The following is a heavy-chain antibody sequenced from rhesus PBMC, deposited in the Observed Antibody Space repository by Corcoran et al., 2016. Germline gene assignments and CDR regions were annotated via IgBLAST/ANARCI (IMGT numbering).Heavy chain of an antibody. CDR2: IYGSGGGN. CDR1: GVSISSHY. V-gene: IGHV4S6*01. Sequence: QVQLQGSGPGLVKPSETLPLTFTVSGVSISSHYLPWIRPAPGRCREWIGRIYGSGGGNEYNPALKNGVTVSIDTSKHHFSLRLRSVTAADTAVYYCAAEYCSGTYCSSGLRWGQGVLVTVSS. CDR3: AAEYCSGTYCSSGLR. D-gene: IGHD2-15*01. J-gene: IGHJ4*01.